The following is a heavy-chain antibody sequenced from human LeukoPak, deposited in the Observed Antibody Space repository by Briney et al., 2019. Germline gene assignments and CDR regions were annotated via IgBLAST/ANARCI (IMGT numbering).Heavy chain of an antibody. Sequence: PSETLSLTCAVYGGSVSGYYWSWIRQPPGKGLEWIGEINHSGSTNYNPSLKSRVTISVDTSKSQFSLKLSSVTAADTAVYYCARGLTEMATIFYFDYWGQGTLVTVSS. CDR3: ARGLTEMATIFYFDY. CDR1: GGSVSGYY. V-gene: IGHV4-34*01. CDR2: INHSGST. D-gene: IGHD5-24*01. J-gene: IGHJ4*02.